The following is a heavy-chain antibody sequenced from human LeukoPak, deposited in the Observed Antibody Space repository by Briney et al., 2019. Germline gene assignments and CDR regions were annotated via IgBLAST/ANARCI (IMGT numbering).Heavy chain of an antibody. Sequence: PGGSLRLSCTASGFTFGDYAMNWVRQAPGKGLEWVGLIRSKSYGETTEYAASVIGRFTISRDDSRSVAYLQMNSLRAEDTAVYYCFGYISKSNYGMDVWGLGTTVTVSS. CDR3: FGYISKSNYGMDV. CDR1: GFTFGDYA. CDR2: IRSKSYGETT. V-gene: IGHV3-49*04. J-gene: IGHJ6*02. D-gene: IGHD6-13*01.